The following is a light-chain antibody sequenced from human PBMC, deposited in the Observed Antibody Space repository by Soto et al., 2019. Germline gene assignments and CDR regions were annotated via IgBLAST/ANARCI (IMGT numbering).Light chain of an antibody. V-gene: IGLV2-14*01. Sequence: QSALTQPRSVSGSRGQSATISCTGTNSDVGGYNYVSWYQQYPGKAPKLMIYEVSNRPSGVSNRFSGSKSGNTASLTISGLQAEDEADYYCTSYTSTSTSVLFGGGTKLTVL. J-gene: IGLJ2*01. CDR1: NSDVGGYNY. CDR2: EVS. CDR3: TSYTSTSTSVL.